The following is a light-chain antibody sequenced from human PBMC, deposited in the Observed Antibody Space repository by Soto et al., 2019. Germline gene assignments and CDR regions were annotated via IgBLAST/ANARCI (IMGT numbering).Light chain of an antibody. Sequence: QPVLTQPASVSGSPGQSITISCTGTSTDIGAHNYVSWYQHHPGKAPKLMLYEVSNRPSGVSDRFSGSKSGNTASLTISGLLSEDEADYYCSSYTRSNTWVFGGGTKVTVL. CDR3: SSYTRSNTWV. V-gene: IGLV2-14*01. CDR2: EVS. CDR1: STDIGAHNY. J-gene: IGLJ3*02.